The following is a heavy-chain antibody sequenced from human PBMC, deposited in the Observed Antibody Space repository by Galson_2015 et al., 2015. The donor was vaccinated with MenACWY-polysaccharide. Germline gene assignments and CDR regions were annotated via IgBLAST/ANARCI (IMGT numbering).Heavy chain of an antibody. Sequence: SLRLSCAASGFTFNTSAMSWVRQAPGKGLEWVSGISNSGGTTYYADSVKGRFTISRDNSKDILYLQMNSLRAEDTAIYYCGRYYGLDVWGQGTTVTVSS. V-gene: IGHV3-23*01. CDR3: GRYYGLDV. CDR2: ISNSGGTT. CDR1: GFTFNTSA. D-gene: IGHD3-9*01. J-gene: IGHJ6*02.